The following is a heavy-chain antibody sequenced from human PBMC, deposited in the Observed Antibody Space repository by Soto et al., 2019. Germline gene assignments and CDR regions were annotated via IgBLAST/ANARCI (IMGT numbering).Heavy chain of an antibody. D-gene: IGHD6-13*01. CDR3: ARDLQYSRLFYGMDV. CDR1: GGSIGSSDYY. J-gene: IGHJ6*02. V-gene: IGHV4-39*07. Sequence: SETLSLTCTVSGGSIGSSDYYWGWIRQPPGKGLEWIGNIYDSGSTSYNPSLKSRVTISVDTSKNQFSLKLSSVTAADTAVYYCARDLQYSRLFYGMDVWGQGTTVTVSS. CDR2: IYDSGST.